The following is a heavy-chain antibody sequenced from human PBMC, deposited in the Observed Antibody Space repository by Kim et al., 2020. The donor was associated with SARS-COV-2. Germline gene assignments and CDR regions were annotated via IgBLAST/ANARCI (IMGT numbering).Heavy chain of an antibody. Sequence: NYNPALKSRVTISVDTSKNQFSLKLSSVTAADTAVYYCARALKQWLVQDYWGQGTLVTVSS. D-gene: IGHD6-19*01. J-gene: IGHJ4*02. V-gene: IGHV4-61*02. CDR3: ARALKQWLVQDY.